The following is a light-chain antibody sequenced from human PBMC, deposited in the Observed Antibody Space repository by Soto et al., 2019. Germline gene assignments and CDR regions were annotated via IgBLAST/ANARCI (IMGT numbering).Light chain of an antibody. Sequence: SALTRPASVSGSPGRSIASACTGTTSDGGGYNYVSWYQQHPGKVPKLMIYDVSNRPSGVSNRFSGSKSGNTASLTISGLQAEDEADYYCSSYTTSPLSYVFGTGTKV. V-gene: IGLV2-14*01. CDR1: TSDGGGYNY. J-gene: IGLJ1*01. CDR3: SSYTTSPLSYV. CDR2: DVS.